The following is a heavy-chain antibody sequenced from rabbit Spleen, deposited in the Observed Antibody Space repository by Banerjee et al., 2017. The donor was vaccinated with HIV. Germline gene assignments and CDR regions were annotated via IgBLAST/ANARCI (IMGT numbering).Heavy chain of an antibody. CDR2: IAGTSSGFT. Sequence: QSLEESGGGLVQPEGSLALTCKASGFSFISDDYIFWVRQAPGKGLEWISCIAGTSSGFTYSATWAKGRFPISKTSSTTVTLQMTSLTVADTATYFCARDTGSSFSSYGMDLWGQGTLVTVS. D-gene: IGHD8-1*01. V-gene: IGHV1S40*01. J-gene: IGHJ6*01. CDR3: ARDTGSSFSSYGMDL. CDR1: GFSFISDDY.